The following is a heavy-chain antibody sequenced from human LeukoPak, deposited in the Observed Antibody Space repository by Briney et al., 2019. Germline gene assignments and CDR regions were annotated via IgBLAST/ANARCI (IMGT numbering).Heavy chain of an antibody. CDR1: GGSFSGYY. D-gene: IGHD3-22*01. CDR2: IYYSGST. CDR3: ARDRYDSSGYYGEAFDI. V-gene: IGHV4-34*01. J-gene: IGHJ3*02. Sequence: PSETLSLTCAVYGGSFSGYYWSWIRQPPGKGLEWIGGIYYSGSTYYNPSLKSRVTISVDTSKNQFSLKLSSVTAADTAVYYCARDRYDSSGYYGEAFDIWGQGTMVTVSS.